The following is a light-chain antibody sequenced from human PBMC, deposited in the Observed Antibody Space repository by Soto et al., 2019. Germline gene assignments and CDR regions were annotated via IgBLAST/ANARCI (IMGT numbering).Light chain of an antibody. V-gene: IGKV3-15*01. CDR3: QQYNNWPPGT. J-gene: IGKJ3*01. CDR2: GAS. CDR1: QSVSSN. Sequence: EIVMTQSPATLSVSPGERATLSCRASQSVSSNLAWYQQKPGQAPRLLIYGASTRATGIPARFSGSGSGTEFTLTISSLQSKDFAVYYCQQYNNWPPGTFGPGTKVDIK.